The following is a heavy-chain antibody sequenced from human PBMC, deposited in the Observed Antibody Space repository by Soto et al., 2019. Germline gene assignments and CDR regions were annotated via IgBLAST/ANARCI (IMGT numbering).Heavy chain of an antibody. Sequence: GGSLRLSCGGSGFTFSSFAMVWVRQAPGKGLEWLSSVSADGVSSFSADSVRGRFRVSRDNSKNTLFLQMRFLRVEDTAVYYCAKTRQAPVGTHFFDLWGQGTQVTVSS. CDR3: AKTRQAPVGTHFFDL. CDR2: VSADGVSS. J-gene: IGHJ4*02. V-gene: IGHV3-23*01. CDR1: GFTFSSFA.